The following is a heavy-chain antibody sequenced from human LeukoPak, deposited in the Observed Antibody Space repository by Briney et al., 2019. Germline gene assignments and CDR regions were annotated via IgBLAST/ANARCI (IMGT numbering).Heavy chain of an antibody. J-gene: IGHJ4*02. V-gene: IGHV1-69*13. CDR3: ARGGPYEYVWGSYRPFDY. D-gene: IGHD3-16*02. Sequence: ASVKVSCKASGGTFSNYVISWVRQAPGQGLEWMGGIIPVKGTAKYAQKFQGRVTITADESTSTAYMELSSLRSDDTAVFYCARGGPYEYVWGSYRPFDYWGQGTLVTVSS. CDR2: IIPVKGTA. CDR1: GGTFSNYV.